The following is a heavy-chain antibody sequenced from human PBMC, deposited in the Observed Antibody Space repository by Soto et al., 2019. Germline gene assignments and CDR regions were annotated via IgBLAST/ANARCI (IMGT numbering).Heavy chain of an antibody. CDR3: ASQVTAVAY. V-gene: IGHV3-72*01. CDR1: GFTFSDHY. J-gene: IGHJ4*02. D-gene: IGHD2-21*02. CDR2: IRNKGKSYST. Sequence: EVQLVESGGGLVQPGGSLRLSCAASGFTFSDHYMDWVRQAPGKGLEWVGRIRNKGKSYSTDYAASVKARFTISIAGSKNSLFLQMNRLEVADTAMYYCASQVTAVAYWGQGTLVTVSS.